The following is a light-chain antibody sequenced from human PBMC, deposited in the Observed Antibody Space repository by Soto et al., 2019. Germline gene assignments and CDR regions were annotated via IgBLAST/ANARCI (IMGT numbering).Light chain of an antibody. J-gene: IGKJ1*01. V-gene: IGKV3-20*01. CDR2: SAS. CDR3: QHYGSSPWT. Sequence: EIVLTQSPGTLSLSPGERATLSCRASQSVSSSYLAWYQQKPGQAPRLLIYSASSRATGIPDRFSGSGSGPDFTLTISRLEPEDFAVYFCQHYGSSPWTFGQGTKGDIK. CDR1: QSVSSSY.